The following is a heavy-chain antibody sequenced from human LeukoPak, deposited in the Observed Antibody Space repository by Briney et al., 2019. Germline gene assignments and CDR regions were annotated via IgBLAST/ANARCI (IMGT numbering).Heavy chain of an antibody. CDR1: GGSISSGSYY. V-gene: IGHV4-61*02. CDR3: ARHRDYVPDI. CDR2: IYTSGST. J-gene: IGHJ3*02. Sequence: SETLSLTCTVSGGSISSGSYYWSWIRQPAGKGLEWIGRIYTSGSTNYNPSLKSRVTISVDTSKNQFSLKLSSVTAADTAMYYCARHRDYVPDIWGQGTMVTVSS. D-gene: IGHD3-16*01.